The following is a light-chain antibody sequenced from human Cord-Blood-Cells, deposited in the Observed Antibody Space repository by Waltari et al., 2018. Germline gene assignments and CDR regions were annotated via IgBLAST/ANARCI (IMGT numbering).Light chain of an antibody. CDR2: AAS. CDR1: QSISSY. CDR3: QQSYSTPLT. V-gene: IGKV1-39*01. Sequence: DIQMTQSPSPPSASVVDAVTITCRASQSISSYLNWYQQKPGKAPKLLIYAASSLQSGVPSRFSGSGSGTDFTLTISSLQPEDFATYYCQQSYSTPLTFGGGTKVEIK. J-gene: IGKJ4*01.